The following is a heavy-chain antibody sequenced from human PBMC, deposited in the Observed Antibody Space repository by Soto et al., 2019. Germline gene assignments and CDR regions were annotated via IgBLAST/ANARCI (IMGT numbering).Heavy chain of an antibody. D-gene: IGHD6-19*01. V-gene: IGHV4-4*02. CDR3: ARAGIAVAGTFDY. J-gene: IGHJ4*02. Sequence: PSETLSLTCAVSGGSISSSNWWSWVRQPPGKGLEWIGEIYHSGSTNYNPSLKSRVTISVDKSKNQFSLKLSSVTAADTAVYYCARAGIAVAGTFDYWGQGTLVTVSS. CDR1: GGSISSSNW. CDR2: IYHSGST.